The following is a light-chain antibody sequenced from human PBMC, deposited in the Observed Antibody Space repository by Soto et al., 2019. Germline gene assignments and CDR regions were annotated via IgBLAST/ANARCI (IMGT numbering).Light chain of an antibody. CDR2: GAS. CDR1: QSGSSNY. CDR3: QQSGRSGYT. V-gene: IGKV3-20*01. Sequence: IVLTQSPGTLSLSPGERATISCRASQSGSSNYFAWYQQKPGQAARLLIYGASSMATGIPGRVSGIGSGISGTLTISGREPDDSGVYSCQQSGRSGYTWGQGTVVEIE. J-gene: IGKJ2*01.